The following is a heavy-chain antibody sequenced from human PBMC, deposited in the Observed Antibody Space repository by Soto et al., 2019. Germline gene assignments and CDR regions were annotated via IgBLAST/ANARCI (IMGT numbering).Heavy chain of an antibody. D-gene: IGHD2-8*01. V-gene: IGHV3-21*01. CDR2: ISSSSSYI. Sequence: GGSLRLSCAASGFTFSSYSMNWVRQAPGKGLEWVSSISSSSSYIYYADSVKGRFTISRDNAKNSLYLQMNSLRAEDTAVYYCARDFVYATTGGPPFGRYYYYGMDVWGQGTTVTVSS. J-gene: IGHJ6*02. CDR3: ARDFVYATTGGPPFGRYYYYGMDV. CDR1: GFTFSSYS.